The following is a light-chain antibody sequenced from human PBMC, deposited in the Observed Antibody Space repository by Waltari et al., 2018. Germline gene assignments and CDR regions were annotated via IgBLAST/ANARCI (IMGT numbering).Light chain of an antibody. CDR1: QSLSSA. J-gene: IGKJ1*01. Sequence: EIVMTQSPATLSMSPGESATLSCRASQSLSSAFAWYQQKPGQAPRLLSYGTSTRATGIPARFSGSGSGTEFTLTISSLQSEDFAIYYCQQYNYWPWTFGQGTRVEIK. CDR3: QQYNYWPWT. CDR2: GTS. V-gene: IGKV3D-15*01.